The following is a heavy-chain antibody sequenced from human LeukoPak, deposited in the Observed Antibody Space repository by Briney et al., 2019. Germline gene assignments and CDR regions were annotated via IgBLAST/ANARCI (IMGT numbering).Heavy chain of an antibody. V-gene: IGHV1-69*05. CDR1: GGTFSSYA. J-gene: IGHJ4*02. CDR2: IIPLFGTA. CDR3: ASTMYYYDSSGYYYFDY. D-gene: IGHD3-22*01. Sequence: SVKVSCKASGGTFSSYAISWVRQAPGQGLEWMGRIIPLFGTANYAQKFQGRVTITTDESTSTAYMELSSLRSGDTAVYYCASTMYYYDSSGYYYFDYWGQGTLVTVSS.